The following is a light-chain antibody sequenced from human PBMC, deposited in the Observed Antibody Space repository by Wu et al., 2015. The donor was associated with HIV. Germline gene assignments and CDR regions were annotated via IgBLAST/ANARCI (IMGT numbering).Light chain of an antibody. V-gene: IGKV3-20*01. CDR3: QQYGSSPVLT. CDR2: GAS. J-gene: IGKJ4*01. Sequence: EIVLTQSPGTLSLSPGERATLSCRASQSVSSNYLAWYQQKPGQAPRLLIYGASSRATGIPDRFSGSGSGTDFTLTISRLEPEDFAVYYCQQYGSSPVLTFGGGTKGGDQT. CDR1: QSVSSNY.